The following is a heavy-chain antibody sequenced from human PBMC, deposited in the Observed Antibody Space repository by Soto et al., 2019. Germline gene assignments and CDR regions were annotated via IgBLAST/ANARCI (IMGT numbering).Heavy chain of an antibody. V-gene: IGHV3-11*06. CDR1: GFTFSDYY. CDR3: ARLERSSTRCYDY. D-gene: IGHD2-2*01. Sequence: PGGSLRLSCAASGFTFSDYYMSWVRQAPGKGLECVSYISSSSSYTNYADSVKGRFTISRDNAKNSLYLQMNSLRAGDTAVYYCARLERSSTRCYDYWGQGTLVTVS. J-gene: IGHJ4*02. CDR2: ISSSSSYT.